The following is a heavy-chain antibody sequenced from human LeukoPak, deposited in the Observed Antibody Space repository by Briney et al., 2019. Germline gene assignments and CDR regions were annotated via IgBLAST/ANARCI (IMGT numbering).Heavy chain of an antibody. CDR1: GFTFSSYD. D-gene: IGHD3-22*01. J-gene: IGHJ3*02. CDR3: ARGYYGGAFDI. Sequence: GGSLRLSCAASGFTFSSYDMNWVRQAPGKGLEWVSYISSSGNTINYADSVKGRFTISRDNAKNSLYLQMNSLRAEDMALYYCARGYYGGAFDIWGQGTMVTVSS. V-gene: IGHV3-48*03. CDR2: ISSSGNTI.